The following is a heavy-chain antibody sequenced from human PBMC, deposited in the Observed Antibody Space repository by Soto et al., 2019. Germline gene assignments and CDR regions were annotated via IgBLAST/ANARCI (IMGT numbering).Heavy chain of an antibody. CDR3: AARKYGSGTQADYYGMDV. J-gene: IGHJ6*02. CDR1: GLTFTSSA. D-gene: IGHD3-10*01. Sequence: GASVKVSCKASGLTFTSSAVQWVRQARGQRLEWIGWIVVGSGNTNYAQKFQERVTITRDMSTSTAYMELSSLRSEDTAVYYCAARKYGSGTQADYYGMDVWGQGTTVTVSS. CDR2: IVVGSGNT. V-gene: IGHV1-58*01.